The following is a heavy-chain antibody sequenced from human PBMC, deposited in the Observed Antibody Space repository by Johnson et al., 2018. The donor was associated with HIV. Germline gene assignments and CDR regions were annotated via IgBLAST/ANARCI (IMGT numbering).Heavy chain of an antibody. CDR3: ARLKEGAFDI. V-gene: IGHV3-30-3*01. J-gene: IGHJ3*02. CDR1: TFTFTNYA. CDR2: IAYDGSNK. Sequence: QVQLVESGGGVVQPGRSLRLSCAASTFTFTNYAMHWVRQAPGKGLEWVAVIAYDGSNKYYADSVKGRFTISRDNSRNTLYLQMNSLRAEDTALYYCARLKEGAFDIWGQGTMVTVSS.